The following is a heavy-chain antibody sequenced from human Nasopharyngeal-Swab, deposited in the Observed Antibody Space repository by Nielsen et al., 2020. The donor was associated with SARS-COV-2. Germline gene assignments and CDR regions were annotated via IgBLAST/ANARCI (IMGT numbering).Heavy chain of an antibody. D-gene: IGHD6-19*01. CDR2: TYYRSKWYN. J-gene: IGHJ3*02. V-gene: IGHV6-1*01. CDR3: ARESASSGWSDDAFDI. CDR1: GDSVSSNSVA. Sequence: SETLSLTCAISGDSVSSNSVAWNWIRQSPSRGLEWLGRTYYRSKWYNDYAVSVKSRITINPDTSKNQFSLQLNSVTPEDTAVYYCARESASSGWSDDAFDIWGQGTMVTVSS.